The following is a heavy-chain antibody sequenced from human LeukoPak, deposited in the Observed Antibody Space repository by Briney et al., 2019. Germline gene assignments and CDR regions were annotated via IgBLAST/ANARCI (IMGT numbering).Heavy chain of an antibody. J-gene: IGHJ4*02. CDR3: ARGRHFDY. V-gene: IGHV3-30-3*01. CDR1: GFTFTRYW. CDR2: ISYDGSNK. Sequence: PGGSLRLSCAASGFTFTRYWMTWVRQAPGKGLEWVAVISYDGSNKYYADSVKGRFTISRDNSKNTLYLQMNSLRAEDTAVYYCARGRHFDYWGQGTLVTVSS.